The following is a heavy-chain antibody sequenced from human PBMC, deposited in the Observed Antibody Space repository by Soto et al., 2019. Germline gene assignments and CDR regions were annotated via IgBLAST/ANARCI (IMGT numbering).Heavy chain of an antibody. J-gene: IGHJ4*02. Sequence: TLSLTCPGSSGSISRYYWSWIRQPPGKGLDLFGYIYYSGGTNYNPSLKSRVTISVDTSKNQFSLKLSSVTAADTAVYFCAREGGESSDGLYYFDSWGQGSLVNVSS. D-gene: IGHD3-16*01. V-gene: IGHV4-59*12. CDR3: AREGGESSDGLYYFDS. CDR2: IYYSGGT. CDR1: SGSISRYY.